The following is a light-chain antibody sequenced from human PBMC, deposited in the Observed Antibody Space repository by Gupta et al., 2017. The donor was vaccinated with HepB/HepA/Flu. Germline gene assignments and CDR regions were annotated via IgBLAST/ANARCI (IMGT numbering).Light chain of an antibody. CDR2: RAS. J-gene: IGKJ2*01. V-gene: IGKV1-5*03. CDR1: QSNSNW. CDR3: QQYNSYAYT. Sequence: DIQMTQSPSTLSASVGDRVTITCRASQSNSNWLAWYQQKPGKVPKLLIYRASSLESGVPERFSGSGSGTEFTLTISSLQPDDSEAYYCQQYNSYAYTFGQGTKLEIK.